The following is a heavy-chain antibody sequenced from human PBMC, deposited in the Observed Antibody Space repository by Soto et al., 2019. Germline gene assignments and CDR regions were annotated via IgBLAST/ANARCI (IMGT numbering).Heavy chain of an antibody. J-gene: IGHJ6*02. CDR2: MYNTGST. Sequence: ETLSLTCTVSGGSISGYYWSWIRQPPGKGLEWIGYMYNTGSTVYNPSFKSRVTISVDTSKSQFSLRLNSVTAADTAVYYCARDLWGYCGTDCYPLDVWGQGTTVTVS. D-gene: IGHD2-21*02. V-gene: IGHV4-59*01. CDR3: ARDLWGYCGTDCYPLDV. CDR1: GGSISGYY.